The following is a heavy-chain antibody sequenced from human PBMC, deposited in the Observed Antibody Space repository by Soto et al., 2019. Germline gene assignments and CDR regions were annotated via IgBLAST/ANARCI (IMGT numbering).Heavy chain of an antibody. V-gene: IGHV3-9*01. J-gene: IGHJ4*02. Sequence: EVQLVESGGGLVQPGRSLRLSCAASGFTFDDYAMHWVRQAPGKGLEWVSGISWTSGSIGYADSVKGRFTISRDNAKNSLYLQMNSLRAEDTALYYCAKDLSIAASWVLDYWGQGTLVTVSS. D-gene: IGHD6-6*01. CDR1: GFTFDDYA. CDR3: AKDLSIAASWVLDY. CDR2: ISWTSGSI.